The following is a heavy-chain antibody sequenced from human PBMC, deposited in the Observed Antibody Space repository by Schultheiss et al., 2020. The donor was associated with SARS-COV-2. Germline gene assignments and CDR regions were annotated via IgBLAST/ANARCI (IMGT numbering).Heavy chain of an antibody. CDR1: GGSISSSSYY. Sequence: SETLSLTCTVSGGSISSSSYYWGWIRQPPGKGLEWIGSIYYSGSTYYNPSLKSRVTISVDTSKNQFSLKLSSVTAADTAVYYCARHDGSSTSNYFDYWGQGTLVTVSS. J-gene: IGHJ4*02. D-gene: IGHD2-2*01. V-gene: IGHV4-39*01. CDR2: IYYSGST. CDR3: ARHDGSSTSNYFDY.